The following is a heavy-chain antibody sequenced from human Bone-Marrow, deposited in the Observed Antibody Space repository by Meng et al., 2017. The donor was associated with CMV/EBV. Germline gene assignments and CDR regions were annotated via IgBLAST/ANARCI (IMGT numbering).Heavy chain of an antibody. CDR1: GYNFTGYY. J-gene: IGHJ4*02. Sequence: CKASGYNFTGYYMHWVRQAPGQGLEWMGWINPNSGGTGYAQKFQGRVTMTRDTSISTAYMELSRLRSDDTALYYCARTISAYCLCDYWGQGTLVTVSS. D-gene: IGHD3-22*01. CDR2: INPNSGGT. CDR3: ARTISAYCLCDY. V-gene: IGHV1-2*02.